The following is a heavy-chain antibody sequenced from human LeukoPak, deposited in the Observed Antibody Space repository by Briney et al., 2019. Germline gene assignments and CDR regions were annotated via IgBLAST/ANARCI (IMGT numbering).Heavy chain of an antibody. CDR2: IWYDGSNK. CDR3: ASGDSSGYFAHYYYYGMDV. J-gene: IGHJ6*02. CDR1: GFTFSSYG. Sequence: GGSLRLSCAASGFTFSSYGMHWVRQAPGKGLEGVAVIWYDGSNKYYADSVKGRFTISRDNSKNTLYLQMNSLRAEDTAVYYYASGDSSGYFAHYYYYGMDVWGQGTTVTVSS. D-gene: IGHD3-22*01. V-gene: IGHV3-33*01.